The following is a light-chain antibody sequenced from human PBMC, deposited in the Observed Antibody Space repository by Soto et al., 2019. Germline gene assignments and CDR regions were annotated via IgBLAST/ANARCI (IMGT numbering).Light chain of an antibody. CDR1: QDISNY. CDR3: QQYDNLPLT. Sequence: DSQMTQSPSSLSASVGDRVTITCQASQDISNYLNWYQQKPGKAPKLLIYDASNLETGVPSRFSGSGSGTDFTFTISSLQPEDIATYYCQQYDNLPLTFGGGIKVEIK. CDR2: DAS. V-gene: IGKV1-33*01. J-gene: IGKJ4*01.